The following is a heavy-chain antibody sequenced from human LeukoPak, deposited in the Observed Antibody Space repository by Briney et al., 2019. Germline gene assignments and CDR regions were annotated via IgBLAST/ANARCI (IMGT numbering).Heavy chain of an antibody. CDR1: GYTFTSNY. CDR2: IYPRDGST. V-gene: IGHV1-46*01. CDR3: ARDQEGFDY. J-gene: IGHJ4*02. Sequence: ASLKVSCKASGYTFTSNYIHLVRQAPGQGLEWMGVIYPRDGSTSYAQKFQGRVTVTRDTSTSTVHMELSGLRSEDTAVYYCARDQEGFDYWGQGTLVTVSS.